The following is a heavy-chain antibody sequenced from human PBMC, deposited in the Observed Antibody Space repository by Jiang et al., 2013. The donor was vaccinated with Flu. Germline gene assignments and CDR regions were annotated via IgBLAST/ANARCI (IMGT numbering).Heavy chain of an antibody. Sequence: LLKPSETLSLTCTVSGGSISSSSYHWGWIRQPPGKGLEWIGSIYYSGSTYYNPSLKSRVTISVDTSKNQFSLKVSSVTAADTAVYYCARRFGSSGAPYYYGMDVWGKGTTVTVSS. V-gene: IGHV4-39*01. CDR2: IYYSGST. J-gene: IGHJ6*04. CDR3: ARRFGSSGAPYYYGMDV. D-gene: IGHD2-15*01. CDR1: GGSISSSSYH.